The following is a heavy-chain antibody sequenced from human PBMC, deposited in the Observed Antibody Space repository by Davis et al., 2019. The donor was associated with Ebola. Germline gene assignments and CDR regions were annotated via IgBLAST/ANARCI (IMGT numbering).Heavy chain of an antibody. D-gene: IGHD1-1*01. CDR3: ARDQYQLQTYSFDF. CDR2: ISSSSSTI. CDR1: GFTFSSYS. V-gene: IGHV3-48*01. J-gene: IGHJ4*02. Sequence: PGGSLRLSCAASGFTFSSYSMNWVRQAPGKGLEWVSYISSSSSTIYYADSVKGRFTISRDNAKNSLYLQMNSLRAEDTALYYCARDQYQLQTYSFDFWGQGTLVTVSS.